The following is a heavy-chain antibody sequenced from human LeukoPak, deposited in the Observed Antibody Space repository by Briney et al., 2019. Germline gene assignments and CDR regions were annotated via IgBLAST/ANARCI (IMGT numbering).Heavy chain of an antibody. CDR2: ISAYNGNT. D-gene: IGHD6-13*01. V-gene: IGHV1-18*01. CDR1: GYTFTSYG. CDR3: ARGRASSSWYVYYYYYMDV. J-gene: IGHJ6*03. Sequence: ASVTVSCTASGYTFTSYGISWVRQAPGQGLEWMGWISAYNGNTNYAQKFQGRVTMTRNTSISTAYMELSSLRSEDTAVYYCARGRASSSWYVYYYYYMDVWGKGTTVTISS.